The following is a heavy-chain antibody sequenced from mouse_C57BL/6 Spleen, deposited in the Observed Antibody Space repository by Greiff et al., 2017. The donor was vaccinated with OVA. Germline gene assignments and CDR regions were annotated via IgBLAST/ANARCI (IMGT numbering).Heavy chain of an antibody. CDR3: ARDYYGSSYPCYFDV. D-gene: IGHD1-1*01. Sequence: EVQLVESGGGLVKPGGSLKLSCAASGFTFSDYGMHWVRQAPEKGLEWVAYISSGSSTIYYADTVKGRFPISRDNAKNTLFLQMTSLRSEDTAMYYCARDYYGSSYPCYFDVWGTGTTVTVSS. J-gene: IGHJ1*03. V-gene: IGHV5-17*01. CDR2: ISSGSSTI. CDR1: GFTFSDYG.